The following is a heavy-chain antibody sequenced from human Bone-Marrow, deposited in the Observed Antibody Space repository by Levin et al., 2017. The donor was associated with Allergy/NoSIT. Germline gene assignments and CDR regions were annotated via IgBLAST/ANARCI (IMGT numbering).Heavy chain of an antibody. CDR2: IGTTGDT. CDR3: ARGSGYFGSDFDY. Sequence: GGSLRLSCAASGFTFSSYDMQWVRQATGKGLEWVSGIGTTGDTHYADSVKGRFIISRENARNSLYLQMSGLRGGDTAVYYCARGSGYFGSDFDYWGQGTLVTVPS. D-gene: IGHD5-12*01. CDR1: GFTFSSYD. V-gene: IGHV3-13*04. J-gene: IGHJ4*02.